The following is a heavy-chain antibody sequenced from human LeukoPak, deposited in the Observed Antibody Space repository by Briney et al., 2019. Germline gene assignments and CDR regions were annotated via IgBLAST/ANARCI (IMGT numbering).Heavy chain of an antibody. V-gene: IGHV2-70*04. Sequence: SGPALVKPTQTLTLTCTFSGFSLSTSGMRVSWIRQPPGKALGCLARIDWDDDKFYSTSLKIRITISKDTSKSQVVLTMTNMDPVDTATYYCARMVISSYYFDYWGQGTLVTVSS. J-gene: IGHJ4*02. CDR1: GFSLSTSGMR. CDR2: IDWDDDK. CDR3: ARMVISSYYFDY. D-gene: IGHD3-16*02.